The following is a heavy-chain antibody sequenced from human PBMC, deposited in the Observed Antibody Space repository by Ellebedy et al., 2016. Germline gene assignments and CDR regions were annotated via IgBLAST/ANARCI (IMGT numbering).Heavy chain of an antibody. CDR2: IPYDGSYT. Sequence: GESLKISCAASGFTFSSYGMHWVRQAPGKGLEWVAVIPYDGSYTYYADSVKGRFTISRDNSKNTLYLQMNSLRPEDTAVYYCARDDDGSGNYFDYWGQGTLVTVSS. CDR3: ARDDDGSGNYFDY. D-gene: IGHD3-10*01. CDR1: GFTFSSYG. V-gene: IGHV3-30*03. J-gene: IGHJ4*02.